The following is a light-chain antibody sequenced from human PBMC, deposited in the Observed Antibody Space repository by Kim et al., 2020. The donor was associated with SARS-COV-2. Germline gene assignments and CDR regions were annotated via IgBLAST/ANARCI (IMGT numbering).Light chain of an antibody. Sequence: PGERATLSCRASQSVSSALAWYQQKPGQAPRLLIYNAATRATGIPVRFSGSGSGTDFTLTISSLEPEDCAVYYCQQRSNWPPQYAFGQGTKLEI. CDR3: QQRSNWPPQYA. CDR1: QSVSSA. CDR2: NAA. J-gene: IGKJ2*01. V-gene: IGKV3-11*01.